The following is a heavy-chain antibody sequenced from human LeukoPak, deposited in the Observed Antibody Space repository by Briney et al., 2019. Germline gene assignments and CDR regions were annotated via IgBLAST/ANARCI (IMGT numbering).Heavy chain of an antibody. CDR1: GFTFSNAW. Sequence: GGSLRLSCAASGFTFSNAWMNWVRQAPGKGLEWVGRIKSKTDGGTTDYAAPVKGRFTISRDDSKNTPYLQMNSLKTEDTAVYYCTERGRYCSSTSCYGFDYWGQGTLVTVSS. V-gene: IGHV3-15*01. CDR3: TERGRYCSSTSCYGFDY. CDR2: IKSKTDGGTT. D-gene: IGHD2-2*01. J-gene: IGHJ4*02.